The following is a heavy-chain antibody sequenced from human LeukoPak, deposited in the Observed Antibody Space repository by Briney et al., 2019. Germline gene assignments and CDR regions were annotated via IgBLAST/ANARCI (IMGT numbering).Heavy chain of an antibody. CDR1: GFTFSNYA. CDR2: ISGSGGST. CDR3: AKDRGVLGTDHPDIVATYRGRDFDY. Sequence: PGGSLRLSCAASGFTFSNYAMSWVRQAPGKGLEWVSAISGSGGSTNYADSVKGRFTISRDNSENTLYLQMNSLRAEDTAVYYCAKDRGVLGTDHPDIVATYRGRDFDYWGQGTLVTVSS. D-gene: IGHD5-12*01. V-gene: IGHV3-23*01. J-gene: IGHJ4*02.